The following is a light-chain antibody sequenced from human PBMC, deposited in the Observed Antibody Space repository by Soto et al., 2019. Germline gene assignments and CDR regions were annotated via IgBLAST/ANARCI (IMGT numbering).Light chain of an antibody. J-gene: IGLJ1*01. V-gene: IGLV2-14*03. Sequence: QSALTQPASVSGSPGQSITISCSGPSSDVGDFDYVSWYQQHPGKVPKLVIYDVNNRPSGVSDRFSGSKSGNTASLTISGLQAGDEADYYCSSYSPITSSFVFGTGTKLTVL. CDR3: SSYSPITSSFV. CDR1: SSDVGDFDY. CDR2: DVN.